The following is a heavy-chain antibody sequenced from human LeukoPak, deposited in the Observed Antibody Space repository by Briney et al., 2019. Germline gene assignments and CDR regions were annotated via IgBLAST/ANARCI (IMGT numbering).Heavy chain of an antibody. CDR3: ARARGGGFDY. Sequence: GGSLRLSCVASGLTLSTERMNWVRQAPGMGLEWVSYISSSAEKTYKTYYADSVKGRFTISRDNSKNSLYLQMNSLRVEDSAVYYCARARGGGFDYWGQGTLVTVSS. CDR2: ISSSAEKTYKT. V-gene: IGHV3-48*04. J-gene: IGHJ4*02. D-gene: IGHD2-15*01. CDR1: GLTLSTER.